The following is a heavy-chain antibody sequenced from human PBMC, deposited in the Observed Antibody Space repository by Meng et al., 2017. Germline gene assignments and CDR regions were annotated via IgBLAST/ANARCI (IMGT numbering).Heavy chain of an antibody. D-gene: IGHD1-1*01. V-gene: IGHV3-74*01. J-gene: IGHJ3*02. CDR1: GFTFSSYW. CDR3: ARVGTLDAFDI. Sequence: QLVESGGGLVQRGGSLRRSRAASGFTFSSYWMHWVRQAPGKGLVWVSRINSDGSSTSYADSVKGRFTISRDNAKNTLYLQMNSLRAEDTAVYYCARVGTLDAFDIWGQGTMVTVSS. CDR2: INSDGSST.